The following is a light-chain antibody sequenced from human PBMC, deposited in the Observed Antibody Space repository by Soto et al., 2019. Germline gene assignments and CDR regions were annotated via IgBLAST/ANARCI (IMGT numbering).Light chain of an antibody. CDR1: KLGDKY. CDR3: QAWDSSTGV. V-gene: IGLV3-1*01. Sequence: SYELTQPPSVSVSPGQTASITCSGDKLGDKYAYWYQQKPGQSPVLVIYQDSKRASGIPERFSGSNSGNTATLTISGTQAMDEADYYCQAWDSSTGVFGGGTKLTVL. J-gene: IGLJ2*01. CDR2: QDS.